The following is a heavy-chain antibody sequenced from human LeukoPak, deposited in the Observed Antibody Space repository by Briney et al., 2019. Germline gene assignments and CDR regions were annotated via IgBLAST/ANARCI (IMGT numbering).Heavy chain of an antibody. D-gene: IGHD2-2*01. CDR2: IYYSGST. V-gene: IGHV4-59*01. J-gene: IGHJ6*02. Sequence: SETLSLTCTVSGGSISSYYWSWIRQPPGKGLEWIGYIYYSGSTNYNPSLKSRVTISVDTSKNQFSLKLSSVTAADTAVYYCARFPLVVPAATGWHINYYYGMDVWGQGTTVTVSS. CDR1: GGSISSYY. CDR3: ARFPLVVPAATGWHINYYYGMDV.